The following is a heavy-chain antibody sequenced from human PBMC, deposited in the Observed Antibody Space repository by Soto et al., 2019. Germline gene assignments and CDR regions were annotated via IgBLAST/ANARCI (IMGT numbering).Heavy chain of an antibody. CDR1: GFAFSHYW. V-gene: IGHV3-74*01. CDR3: ARGAPGRDGYNLDFQH. Sequence: PGGSLRLSCTASGFAFSHYWMHWVRQAPGKGLMWVSRINGDGSATTYADSVKGRFTISRDNAKNTLYLQMNSLRAQDTAVYYCARGAPGRDGYNLDFQHWGQGTLVTVSS. CDR2: INGDGSAT. J-gene: IGHJ1*01. D-gene: IGHD5-12*01.